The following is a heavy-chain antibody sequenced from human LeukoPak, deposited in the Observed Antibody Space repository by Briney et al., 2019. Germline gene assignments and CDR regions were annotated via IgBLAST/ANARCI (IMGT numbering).Heavy chain of an antibody. D-gene: IGHD1-26*01. Sequence: PSETLSLTCIVSEGSIINSDYYWAWIRQPPGKEVEWLGSVEFGGATHYNPSVESRLTVSIDTSRNQFFLRLTSVTAADTATYCCTSLRSGIYPVFDSWGQGILVSVSS. CDR1: EGSIINSDYY. CDR2: VEFGGAT. V-gene: IGHV4-39*07. J-gene: IGHJ4*02. CDR3: TSLRSGIYPVFDS.